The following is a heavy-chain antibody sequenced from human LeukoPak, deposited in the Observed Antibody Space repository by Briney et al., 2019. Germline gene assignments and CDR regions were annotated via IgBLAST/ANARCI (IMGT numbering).Heavy chain of an antibody. D-gene: IGHD2-2*01. J-gene: IGHJ6*02. CDR3: AKPIRYCSSTSCYAGTYYGMDV. V-gene: IGHV3-23*01. CDR2: ISGSGGST. Sequence: GGSLRLSCSASGFTLSSYAMHWVRQAPGKGLEWVSAISGSGGSTYYADSVKGRFTISRDNSKNTLYLQMNSLRAEDTAVYYCAKPIRYCSSTSCYAGTYYGMDVWGQGTTVTVSS. CDR1: GFTLSSYA.